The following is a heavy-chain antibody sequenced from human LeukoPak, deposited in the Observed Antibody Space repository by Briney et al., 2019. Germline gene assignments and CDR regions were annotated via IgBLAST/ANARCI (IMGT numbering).Heavy chain of an antibody. J-gene: IGHJ4*02. D-gene: IGHD7-27*01. CDR1: GFTFDDYA. CDR3: ASGEY. CDR2: ITWNSGTI. V-gene: IGHV3-9*01. Sequence: GGSLRLSCAASGFTFDDYAMHWVRQGPGKGLEWVSGITWNSGTIGYADSVKGRFTISRDNAKNTLYLQMNNLRAEDTAVYYCASGEYWGQGTLVTVSS.